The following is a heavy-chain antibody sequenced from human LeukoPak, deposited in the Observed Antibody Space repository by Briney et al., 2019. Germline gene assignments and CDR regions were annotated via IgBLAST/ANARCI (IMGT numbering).Heavy chain of an antibody. Sequence: GATVSVSCKASGGTFSSYAISWVRQAPGQGLEWMGGIIPIFGTANYAQKFQGRVTITTDESTSTAYMELSSLRSEDTAVYYCARGFGSYYFDYWGQGTLVTVSS. V-gene: IGHV1-69*05. D-gene: IGHD1-26*01. J-gene: IGHJ4*02. CDR3: ARGFGSYYFDY. CDR2: IIPIFGTA. CDR1: GGTFSSYA.